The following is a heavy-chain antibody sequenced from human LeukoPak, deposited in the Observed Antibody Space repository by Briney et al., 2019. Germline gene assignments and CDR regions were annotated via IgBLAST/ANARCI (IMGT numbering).Heavy chain of an antibody. CDR1: GFDFSSFS. J-gene: IGHJ1*01. V-gene: IGHV3-7*03. Sequence: GGSLRLSCAASGFDFSSFSMSWVRQAPGKGLEWVANLKEDRTEEEYLDSVKGRFTIFRDNAKNSVYLQMNSLRVEDTALYYCAKDVRASGLEHFQHWGQGTLVTVSS. CDR3: AKDVRASGLEHFQH. D-gene: IGHD3-10*01. CDR2: LKEDRTEE.